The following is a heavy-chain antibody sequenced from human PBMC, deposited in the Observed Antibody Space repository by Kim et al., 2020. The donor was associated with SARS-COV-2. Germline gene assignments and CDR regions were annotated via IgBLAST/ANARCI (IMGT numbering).Heavy chain of an antibody. Sequence: GGSLRLSCAASGFTFSSYAMHWVRQAPGKGLEWVAVISYDGSNKYYADSVKGRFTISRDNSKNTLYLQMNSLRAEDTAVYYCARDYYYGSGGYYFDYWGQGTLVTVSS. CDR1: GFTFSSYA. CDR3: ARDYYYGSGGYYFDY. CDR2: ISYDGSNK. D-gene: IGHD3-10*01. J-gene: IGHJ4*02. V-gene: IGHV3-30*04.